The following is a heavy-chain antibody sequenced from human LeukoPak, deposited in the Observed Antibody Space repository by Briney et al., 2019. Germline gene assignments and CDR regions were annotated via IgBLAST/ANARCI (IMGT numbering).Heavy chain of an antibody. CDR1: GGSISSYY. D-gene: IGHD6-13*01. CDR3: ARDLGQQGFDY. Sequence: PSETLSLTCTVSGGSISSYYWSWIRQPPGKGLEWIGYIYYSGSTNYNPSLKSRVTISVDTSKNQFSLELSSVAAADTAVYYCARDLGQQGFDYWGQGTLVTVSS. J-gene: IGHJ4*02. CDR2: IYYSGST. V-gene: IGHV4-59*01.